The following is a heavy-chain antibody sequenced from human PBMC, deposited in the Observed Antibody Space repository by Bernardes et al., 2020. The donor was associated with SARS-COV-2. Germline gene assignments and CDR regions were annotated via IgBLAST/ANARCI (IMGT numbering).Heavy chain of an antibody. D-gene: IGHD2-21*01. CDR1: GFTFSSYG. J-gene: IGHJ6*02. CDR2: IWYDGSNK. V-gene: IGHV3-33*01. Sequence: GGSLRLSCAASGFTFSSYGMHWVRQAPGKGLEWVAVIWYDGSNKYYADSVKGRFTISRDNSKNTLYLQMNSLRAEDTAVYYCAREMWPYGMDVWGQGTTVTVSS. CDR3: AREMWPYGMDV.